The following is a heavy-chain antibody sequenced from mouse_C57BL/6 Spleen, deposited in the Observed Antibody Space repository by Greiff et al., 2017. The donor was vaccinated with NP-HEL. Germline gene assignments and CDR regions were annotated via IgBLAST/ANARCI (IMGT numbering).Heavy chain of an antibody. V-gene: IGHV5-4*01. CDR1: GFTFSSYA. CDR3: ARDEGVTKVAWFAY. CDR2: ISDGGSYT. D-gene: IGHD2-2*01. Sequence: EVMLVESGGGLVKPGGSLKLSCAASGFTFSSYAMSWVRQTPEKRLEWVATISDGGSYTYYPDNVKGRFTISRDNAKNNLYLQMSHLKSEDTAMYYCARDEGVTKVAWFAYWGQGTLVTVSA. J-gene: IGHJ3*01.